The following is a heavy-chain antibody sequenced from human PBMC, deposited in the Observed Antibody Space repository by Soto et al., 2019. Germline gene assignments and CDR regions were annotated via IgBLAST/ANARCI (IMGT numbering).Heavy chain of an antibody. CDR1: GFTFSSYG. J-gene: IGHJ4*02. Sequence: VQLVESGGGVVQPGRSLRLSCAASGFTFSSYGIHWVRQAPGMGLEWVALIWYYGGKKYYADSVKGRFTVSRDNSKNKVYLKINRLRAEAMAVYYCARDQGSSLIRGGYFDYWGRGTLVTVSS. CDR2: IWYYGGKK. CDR3: ARDQGSSLIRGGYFDY. D-gene: IGHD6-13*01. V-gene: IGHV3-33*01.